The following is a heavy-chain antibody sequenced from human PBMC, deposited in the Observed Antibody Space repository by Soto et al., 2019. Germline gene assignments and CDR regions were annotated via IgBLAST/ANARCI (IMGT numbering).Heavy chain of an antibody. CDR2: IIPIFGTA. Sequence: ASVKVSCKASGGTFSSYAISWVRQAPGQGLEWMGGIIPIFGTANYAQKFQGRVTITADESTSTAYMELSSLRSEDTAVYYCARDGCSRTSCYYYYYYGMEVWGQGTTVNV. CDR3: ARDGCSRTSCYYYYYYGMEV. V-gene: IGHV1-69*13. J-gene: IGHJ6*02. CDR1: GGTFSSYA. D-gene: IGHD2-2*01.